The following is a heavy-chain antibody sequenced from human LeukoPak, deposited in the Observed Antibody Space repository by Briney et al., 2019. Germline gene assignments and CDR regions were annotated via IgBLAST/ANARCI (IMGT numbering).Heavy chain of an antibody. CDR3: AAISGYYSDAFDI. CDR2: IYTSGST. CDR1: GGSISSYY. V-gene: IGHV4-4*09. Sequence: SETLSLTCTVSGGSISSYYWSWIRQPPGKGLEWIGYIYTSGSTNYNPSLKSRVTISVDTSKNQFSLKLSSVTAADTAVCYCAAISGYYSDAFDIWGQGTMVTVSS. J-gene: IGHJ3*02. D-gene: IGHD3-22*01.